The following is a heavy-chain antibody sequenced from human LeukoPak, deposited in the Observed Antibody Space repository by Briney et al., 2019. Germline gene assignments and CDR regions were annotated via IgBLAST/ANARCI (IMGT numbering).Heavy chain of an antibody. J-gene: IGHJ4*02. D-gene: IGHD4-11*01. CDR1: GFTFDDYA. Sequence: GGSLRLSCAASGFTFDDYAMHWVRQAPGKGLEWVSGISWNSGSIGYADSVKGRFTISRDNAKNPLYLQMNSLRAEDTALYYCAKGPYSNYLYYFDYWGQGTLVTVSS. V-gene: IGHV3-9*01. CDR2: ISWNSGSI. CDR3: AKGPYSNYLYYFDY.